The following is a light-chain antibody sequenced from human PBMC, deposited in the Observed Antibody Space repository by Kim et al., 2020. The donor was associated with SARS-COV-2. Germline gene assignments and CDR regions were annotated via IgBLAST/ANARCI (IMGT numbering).Light chain of an antibody. V-gene: IGLV3-19*01. J-gene: IGLJ2*01. CDR1: SSRSYY. CDR2: GKN. CDR3: NSRDSNDNVV. Sequence: VPLGQTVRITCQGDSSRSYYATWYQQKPGQAPILLIYGKNNRPSGIPDRFSGSSSGNTASLTITGTQAGDEADYYCNSRDSNDNVVFGGGTQLTVL.